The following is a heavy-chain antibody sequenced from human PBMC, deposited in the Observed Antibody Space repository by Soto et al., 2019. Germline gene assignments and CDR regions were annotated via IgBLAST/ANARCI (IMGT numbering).Heavy chain of an antibody. J-gene: IGHJ6*02. CDR1: GYSFTSYW. Sequence: GESLKVSGNGSGYSFTSYWIGWVRQMPGKGLEWMGIIYPGDSDTRYSPSFQGQVTISADKSISTAYLQWSSLKASDTAMYYCARHFTTMVRGVIVSGDYYYGMDVWGQGTTVTVSS. V-gene: IGHV5-51*01. CDR2: IYPGDSDT. CDR3: ARHFTTMVRGVIVSGDYYYGMDV. D-gene: IGHD3-10*01.